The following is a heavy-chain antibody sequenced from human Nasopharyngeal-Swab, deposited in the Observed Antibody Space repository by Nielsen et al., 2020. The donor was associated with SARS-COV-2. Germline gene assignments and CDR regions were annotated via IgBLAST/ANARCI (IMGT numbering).Heavy chain of an antibody. V-gene: IGHV3-64*04. Sequence: GESLKISCSASGFIFSIYAMHWVRQAPGKGLEYVSAITNNGGRTYYADSVKGRFTISRDNAQNSLYLQLNSLRADDTAVYYCASNFDTSGYYYGAFDVWGQGTMVTVSS. CDR3: ASNFDTSGYYYGAFDV. D-gene: IGHD3-22*01. J-gene: IGHJ3*01. CDR2: ITNNGGRT. CDR1: GFIFSIYA.